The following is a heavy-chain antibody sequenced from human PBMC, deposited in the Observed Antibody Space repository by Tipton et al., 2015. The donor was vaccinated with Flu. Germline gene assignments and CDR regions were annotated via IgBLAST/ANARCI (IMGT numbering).Heavy chain of an antibody. Sequence: GSLRLSCTASGFTFSSYAFNWVRQAPGKGLEWVSSISSRSRNIYYADSVKGRFTISRDNTKNSLFLLLNSLRAEDTAVYFCAVDLRGGPPVTALEAYWGQGTLVTVSS. CDR3: AVDLRGGPPVTALEAY. J-gene: IGHJ4*02. CDR1: GFTFSSYA. D-gene: IGHD2-21*02. CDR2: ISSRSRNI. V-gene: IGHV3-21*01.